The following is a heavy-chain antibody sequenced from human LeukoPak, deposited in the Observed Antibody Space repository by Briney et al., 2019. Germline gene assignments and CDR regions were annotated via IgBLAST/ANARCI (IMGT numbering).Heavy chain of an antibody. D-gene: IGHD3-3*02. CDR1: GGSFSGYY. J-gene: IGHJ4*02. Sequence: PSETLSLTCAVYGGSFSGYYWSWIRQPPGKGLEWIGEINHSGSTNYNPSLKSRVTISVDTSKNQFSLKLSSVTAADTAVYYCARVLELGSFDYWGQGTLVTVSS. CDR3: ARVLELGSFDY. CDR2: INHSGST. V-gene: IGHV4-34*01.